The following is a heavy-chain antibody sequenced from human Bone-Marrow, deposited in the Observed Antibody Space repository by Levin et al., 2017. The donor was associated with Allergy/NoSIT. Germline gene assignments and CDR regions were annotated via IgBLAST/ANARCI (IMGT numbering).Heavy chain of an antibody. CDR2: IIPNSGAT. Sequence: GESLKISCKASGYNFTDHYIHWMRQAPGQGLEWMGWIIPNSGATNSAEKFQGRVTMTRDTAISTAHMELHRLTSDDTAVYFCARIRLLQYETSKSTAGFGFDIWGQGTIVTVSS. CDR1: GYNFTDHY. J-gene: IGHJ3*02. D-gene: IGHD2-21*01. CDR3: ARIRLLQYETSKSTAGFGFDI. V-gene: IGHV1-2*02.